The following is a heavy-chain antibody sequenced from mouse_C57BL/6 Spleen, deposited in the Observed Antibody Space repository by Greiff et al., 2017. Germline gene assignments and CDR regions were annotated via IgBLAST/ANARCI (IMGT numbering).Heavy chain of an antibody. CDR1: GYTFTDYY. J-gene: IGHJ2*01. Sequence: VQLQESGAELVRPGASVKLSCKASGYTFTDYYINWVKQRPGQGLEWIARIYPGSGNTYYNEKFKGKATLTAEKSSSTAYMQLSSLTSEDSAVYFWARESEDYYGSSHYFDYWGQGTTLTVSS. CDR2: IYPGSGNT. V-gene: IGHV1-76*01. D-gene: IGHD1-1*01. CDR3: ARESEDYYGSSHYFDY.